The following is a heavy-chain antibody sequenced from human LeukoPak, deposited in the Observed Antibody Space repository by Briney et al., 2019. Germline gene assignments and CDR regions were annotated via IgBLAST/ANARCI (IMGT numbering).Heavy chain of an antibody. CDR1: GFTFNTYS. Sequence: PGGSLRLSCAASGFTFNTYSMNWVRQAPGTGLEWVSSISSSSSSIYYADSVKGRFTISRDNAKNSLYLQMNSLRAEDTAVYYRARDLWDDYVWGSYRYTDYWGQGTLVTVSS. CDR3: ARDLWDDYVWGSYRYTDY. J-gene: IGHJ4*02. V-gene: IGHV3-21*04. D-gene: IGHD3-16*02. CDR2: ISSSSSSI.